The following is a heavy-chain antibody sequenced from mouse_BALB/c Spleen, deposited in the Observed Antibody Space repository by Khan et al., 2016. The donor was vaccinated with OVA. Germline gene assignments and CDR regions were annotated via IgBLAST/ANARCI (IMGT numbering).Heavy chain of an antibody. Sequence: VQLKQSGPGLVKPSQSLSLTCTVTGYSITSDYAWNWIRQFPENKLEWMGYITYSGSTSYIPSLKSRISITRDTSKNQFFLQLNSVTSEDTATYYCVRGRTYWGQGTLVTVSA. CDR3: VRGRTY. CDR2: ITYSGST. CDR1: GYSITSDYA. J-gene: IGHJ3*01. V-gene: IGHV3-2*02. D-gene: IGHD3-3*01.